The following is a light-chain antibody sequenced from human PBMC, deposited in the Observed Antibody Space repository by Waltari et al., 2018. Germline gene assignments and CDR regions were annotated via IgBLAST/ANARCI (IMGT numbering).Light chain of an antibody. CDR1: SHDVGADHY. Sequence: QSALPQPRSVSGSPGQSVTIPCTGTSHDVGADHYVSWHQQHPGKAPKPMIYDVSKRPSGVPDRFSASKSGNTASLTISGLQAEDEADYYCCAYTGTYTHWVFGGGTKLTGL. J-gene: IGLJ3*02. V-gene: IGLV2-11*01. CDR2: DVS. CDR3: CAYTGTYTHWV.